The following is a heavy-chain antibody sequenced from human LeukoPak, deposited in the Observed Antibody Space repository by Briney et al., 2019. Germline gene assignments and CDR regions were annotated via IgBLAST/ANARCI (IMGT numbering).Heavy chain of an antibody. D-gene: IGHD2-15*01. Sequence: GGSLRLSCAASGFTFSSYAMSWVRQAPGKWLGWVSAISGSGGSTYYADSVKGRFTTSRDNSKNTLYLQMNSLRAEDTAVYHCAIIVVVVAATDDYWGQGTLVTVSS. CDR1: GFTFSSYA. CDR2: ISGSGGST. V-gene: IGHV3-23*01. CDR3: AIIVVVVAATDDY. J-gene: IGHJ4*02.